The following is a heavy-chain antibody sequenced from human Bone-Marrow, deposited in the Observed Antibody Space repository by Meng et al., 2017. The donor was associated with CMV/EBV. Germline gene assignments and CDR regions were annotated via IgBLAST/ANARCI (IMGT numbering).Heavy chain of an antibody. V-gene: IGHV1-2*02. Sequence: ASVKVSCKASGYPFSDYYLHWVRQAPGQGLEWMGWINPKNGGATSARKFQGRVIMTRDTSINTAYMELNRLTSDDTAVYYCAKEGDSSSSLYRYNWFDPWGQGTVVTVSS. CDR1: GYPFSDYY. D-gene: IGHD6-13*01. CDR2: INPKNGGA. CDR3: AKEGDSSSSLYRYNWFDP. J-gene: IGHJ5*02.